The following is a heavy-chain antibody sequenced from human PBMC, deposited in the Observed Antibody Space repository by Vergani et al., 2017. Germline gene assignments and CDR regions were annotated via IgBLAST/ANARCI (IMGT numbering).Heavy chain of an antibody. CDR1: GDSISSSNW. CDR3: ARVVSTNSRIAVAGKLDY. D-gene: IGHD6-19*01. Sequence: QVQLPESGPGLVKPLGTLSLTCTVSGDSISSSNWWSWVRQPPGKGLEWIGEIYHSGSTYYNPSLKSRVTISVDTSKNQFSLKLSSVTAADTAVYYCARVVSTNSRIAVAGKLDYWGQGTLVTVSS. J-gene: IGHJ4*02. CDR2: IYHSGST. V-gene: IGHV4-4*03.